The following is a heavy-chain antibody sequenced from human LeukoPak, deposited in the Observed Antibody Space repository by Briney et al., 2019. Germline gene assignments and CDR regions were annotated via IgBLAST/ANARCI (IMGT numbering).Heavy chain of an antibody. J-gene: IGHJ4*02. Sequence: ASVKVSCKASGYAFTSYDINWVRQATGQGLEWMGWMNPNSGNTGYAQKFQGRVTMTRNTSISTAYMELSSLRSEDTAVYYCARANSKPKDSSGYRSDYWGQGTLVTVSS. CDR1: GYAFTSYD. V-gene: IGHV1-8*01. CDR3: ARANSKPKDSSGYRSDY. D-gene: IGHD3-22*01. CDR2: MNPNSGNT.